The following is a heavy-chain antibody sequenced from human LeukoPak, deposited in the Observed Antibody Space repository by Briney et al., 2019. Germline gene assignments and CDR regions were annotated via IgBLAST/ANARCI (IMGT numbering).Heavy chain of an antibody. J-gene: IGHJ4*02. D-gene: IGHD6-13*01. CDR1: GFSVSGYW. Sequence: GGSLRLSCAVSGFSVSGYWMTWVRQAPGKGLEWVANIKQDGSEKNYVDSVKGRFTISRDNAENSLFLQMNSLRVEDTAVYYCAREWQGGIAAAGTRIEGDFWGQGTLVAVSS. CDR2: IKQDGSEK. CDR3: AREWQGGIAAAGTRIEGDF. V-gene: IGHV3-7*01.